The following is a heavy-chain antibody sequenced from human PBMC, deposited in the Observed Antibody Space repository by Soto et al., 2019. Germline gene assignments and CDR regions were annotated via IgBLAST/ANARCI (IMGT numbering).Heavy chain of an antibody. Sequence: SETLSLTCTVSGGSISSYYWSWIRQPPGKGLEWIGYIYYSGSTNYNPSLKSRVTISVDTSKNQFSLKLSSVTAADTAVYYCARSNYYDIRGDYYYYYYLMDVWGQGTTVTVSS. CDR2: IYYSGST. V-gene: IGHV4-59*01. CDR3: ARSNYYDIRGDYYYYYYLMDV. J-gene: IGHJ6*02. CDR1: GGSISSYY. D-gene: IGHD3-22*01.